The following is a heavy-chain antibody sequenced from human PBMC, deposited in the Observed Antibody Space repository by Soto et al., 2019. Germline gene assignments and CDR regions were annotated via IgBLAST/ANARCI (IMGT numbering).Heavy chain of an antibody. CDR2: IYPSDSDT. CDR3: ARGGVSTRTFDY. Sequence: SLNISCKGSGYNFSGYWIAWVRQMPGKGLELMGIIYPSDSDTRYGPSFQGQVTISADKSISSAYLQWSSLRASDTAMYYCARGGVSTRTFDYWGQGTPVTVSS. V-gene: IGHV5-51*01. D-gene: IGHD3-3*01. CDR1: GYNFSGYW. J-gene: IGHJ4*02.